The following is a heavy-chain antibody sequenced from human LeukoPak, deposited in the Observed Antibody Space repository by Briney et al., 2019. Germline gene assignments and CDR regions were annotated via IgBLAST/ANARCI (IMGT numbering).Heavy chain of an antibody. V-gene: IGHV3-48*04. CDR2: ISSSSSTI. CDR1: GFTFSSYS. Sequence: QTGGSLRLSCAASGFTFSSYSMNWVCQAPGKGLEWVSYISSSSSTIYYADSVKGRFTISRDNAKNSLYLQMNSLRAEDTAVYYCARIPRFDWLLSDYYYYMDVWGKGTTVTVSS. J-gene: IGHJ6*03. CDR3: ARIPRFDWLLSDYYYYMDV. D-gene: IGHD3-9*01.